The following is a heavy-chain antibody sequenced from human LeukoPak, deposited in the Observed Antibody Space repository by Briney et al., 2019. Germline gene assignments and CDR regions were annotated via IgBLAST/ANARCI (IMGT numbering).Heavy chain of an antibody. Sequence: PSETLSLTCAVSGGSISSGGYSWSWIRQPPGKGLEWIGYIYHSGSTYYNPSLKSRVTISVDRSKNQFSLKLSSVTAADTAVYYCARGGNWNDVFDPWGQGTLVTVSS. V-gene: IGHV4-30-2*01. CDR2: IYHSGST. CDR3: ARGGNWNDVFDP. J-gene: IGHJ5*02. D-gene: IGHD1-20*01. CDR1: GGSISSGGYS.